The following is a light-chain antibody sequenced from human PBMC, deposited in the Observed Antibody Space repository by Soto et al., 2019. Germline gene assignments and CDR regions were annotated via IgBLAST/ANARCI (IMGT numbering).Light chain of an antibody. Sequence: EIVMTQSPATLSVSPGERATLSCRASQSVSSNLAWYQQKPGQAPRLLIYGASTRATGIPARFSGSGSGTEFTLTISSLQSEDFAVYYCQQYNNWPPMAFGPGTKVESK. CDR3: QQYNNWPPMA. CDR1: QSVSSN. CDR2: GAS. V-gene: IGKV3-15*01. J-gene: IGKJ1*01.